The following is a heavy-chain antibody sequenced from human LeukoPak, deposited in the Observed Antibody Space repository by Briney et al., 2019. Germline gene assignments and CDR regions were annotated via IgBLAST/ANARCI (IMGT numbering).Heavy chain of an antibody. V-gene: IGHV4-39*01. CDR3: ARVDYGDYSKDFDY. J-gene: IGHJ4*02. D-gene: IGHD4-17*01. Sequence: SETLSLTCTVSGGSISSSSYYWGWIRQPPGKGLEWIGSIHYTGSTYYSPSLKSRVTISVDTSKNQFSLKLSSVTAADTAVYYCARVDYGDYSKDFDYWGQGTLVTVSS. CDR1: GGSISSSSYY. CDR2: IHYTGST.